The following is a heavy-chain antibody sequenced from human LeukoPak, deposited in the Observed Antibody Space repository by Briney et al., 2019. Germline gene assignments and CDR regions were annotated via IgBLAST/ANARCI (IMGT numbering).Heavy chain of an antibody. D-gene: IGHD2/OR15-2a*01. CDR1: GFTFSGNW. CDR2: INPDGSHI. Sequence: GGSLRLSCEASGFTFSGNWMGWVRQAPGKGLEWVASINPDGSHIFYVDSVKGRFTISRDNTKSSLYLQMNSLGAEDTAMYFCAKLLGTSTTYDSWGQGTRVTVSS. J-gene: IGHJ4*02. CDR3: AKLLGTSTTYDS. V-gene: IGHV3-7*01.